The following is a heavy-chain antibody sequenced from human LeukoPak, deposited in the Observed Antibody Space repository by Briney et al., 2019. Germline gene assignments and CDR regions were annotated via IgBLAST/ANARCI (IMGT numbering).Heavy chain of an antibody. J-gene: IGHJ6*02. Sequence: SETLSLTCTVSGGSISSYYWSWIRQPPGKGLEWIGYIYYSGSTNYNPSLKSRVTISVDTSKNQFSLKLSSVTAADTAVYYYARHRGFGDYYYYGMDVWGQGTTVTVSS. CDR3: ARHRGFGDYYYYGMDV. CDR2: IYYSGST. V-gene: IGHV4-59*08. D-gene: IGHD3-22*01. CDR1: GGSISSYY.